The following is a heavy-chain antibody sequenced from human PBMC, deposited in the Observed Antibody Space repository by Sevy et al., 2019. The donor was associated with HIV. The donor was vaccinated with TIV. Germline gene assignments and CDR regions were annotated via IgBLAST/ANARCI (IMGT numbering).Heavy chain of an antibody. CDR3: SASRWELLVDY. Sequence: VSVKVSCKASGYGVSTHYMHWVRQAPGQGPEWMGVINPSGSSTRYAQKVQGRVTMTRDTSTNTVYMELSSLRSEDTAVYYCSASRWELLVDYWGQGTLVTVSS. D-gene: IGHD1-26*01. V-gene: IGHV1-46*04. CDR1: GYGVSTHY. J-gene: IGHJ4*02. CDR2: INPSGSST.